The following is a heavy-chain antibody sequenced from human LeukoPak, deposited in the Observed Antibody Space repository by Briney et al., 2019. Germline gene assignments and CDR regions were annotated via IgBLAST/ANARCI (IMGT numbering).Heavy chain of an antibody. Sequence: PGGSLRLSCAASGFTFSNYAMSWARQAPGKGLEWVSAISGSGGSTYYADSVKGRFTISRDNSKNTLYLQMNSLRAEDTAVYYCTKGTIWLCFDYWGQGTLVTVSS. CDR2: ISGSGGST. J-gene: IGHJ4*02. CDR3: TKGTIWLCFDY. D-gene: IGHD5-18*01. CDR1: GFTFSNYA. V-gene: IGHV3-23*01.